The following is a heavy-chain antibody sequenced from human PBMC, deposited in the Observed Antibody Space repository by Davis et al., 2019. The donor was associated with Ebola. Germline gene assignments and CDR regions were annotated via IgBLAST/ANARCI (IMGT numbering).Heavy chain of an antibody. J-gene: IGHJ5*02. CDR2: IYYSGST. Sequence: PSETLSLTCTVSGGSISSYYWSWIRQPPGKGLEWIGYIYYSGSTNYNPSLKSRVTISVDTSKNQFSLKLSSVTAADTAVYYCARGPGRGIVVVPHWFDPWGQGTLVTVSS. CDR1: GGSISSYY. CDR3: ARGPGRGIVVVPHWFDP. D-gene: IGHD2-2*01. V-gene: IGHV4-59*12.